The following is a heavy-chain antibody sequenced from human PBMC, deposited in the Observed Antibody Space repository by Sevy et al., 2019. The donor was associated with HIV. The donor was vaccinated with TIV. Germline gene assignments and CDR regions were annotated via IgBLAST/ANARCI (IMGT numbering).Heavy chain of an antibody. D-gene: IGHD6-6*01. CDR1: GFIFSGSA. J-gene: IGHJ4*02. CDR3: AKDPLNIAARFDY. CDR2: ISGSGGFT. Sequence: GGCLRLSCAASGFIFSGSAMSWVRQAPGKGLEWVASISGSGGFTYYADSVKGRFTISRDNFKNTVDLEMKSLRAEDTAVYYCAKDPLNIAARFDYWGQGTLVTVSS. V-gene: IGHV3-23*01.